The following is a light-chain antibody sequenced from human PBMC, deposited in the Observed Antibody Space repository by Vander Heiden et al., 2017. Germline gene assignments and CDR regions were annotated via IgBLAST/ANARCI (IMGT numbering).Light chain of an antibody. J-gene: IGKJ1*01. Sequence: EIVMTQSPATLSVSPGERATLSCRASQSVSSNLAWYQQKPGQAPRLLIYGASTRATDVPARFSGSGSGTEFTLTISSLQSEDFAVYYCQQYKNWPLTFGQGTKVEIK. CDR2: GAS. CDR1: QSVSSN. V-gene: IGKV3-15*01. CDR3: QQYKNWPLT.